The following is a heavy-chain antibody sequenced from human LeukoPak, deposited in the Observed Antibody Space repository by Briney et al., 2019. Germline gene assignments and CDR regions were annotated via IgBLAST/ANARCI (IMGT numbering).Heavy chain of an antibody. CDR3: ARDSRIAVAGNTPPPDDAFDI. CDR1: GYTFTSYA. D-gene: IGHD6-19*01. J-gene: IGHJ3*02. CDR2: INTNTGNP. Sequence: ASVKVSCKASGYTFTSYAMNWVRQAPGQGLEWMGWINTNTGNPTYAQGFTGRFVFSLDTSVSTAYPQISSLKAEDTAVYYCARDSRIAVAGNTPPPDDAFDIWGQGTMVTVSS. V-gene: IGHV7-4-1*02.